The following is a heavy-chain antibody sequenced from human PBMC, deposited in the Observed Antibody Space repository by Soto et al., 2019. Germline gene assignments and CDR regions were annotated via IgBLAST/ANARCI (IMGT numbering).Heavy chain of an antibody. J-gene: IGHJ4*02. D-gene: IGHD6-19*01. CDR2: IYPGDSDT. CDR1: GYSFTSYW. CDR3: ARYIAVEPYYFDY. V-gene: IGHV5-51*01. Sequence: PGDSLKISCKGSGYSFTSYWIGWVRQMPGKGLEWMGIIYPGDSDTRYSPSFQGQVTISADKSISTAYLQWSSLKASDTAMYYCARYIAVEPYYFDYWGQGXLVTVYS.